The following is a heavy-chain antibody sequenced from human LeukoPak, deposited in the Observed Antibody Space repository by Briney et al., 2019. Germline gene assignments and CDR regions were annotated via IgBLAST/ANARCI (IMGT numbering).Heavy chain of an antibody. V-gene: IGHV1-18*01. D-gene: IGHD3-10*01. Sequence: GASVKVSCKASGYTFTSYGISWVRQAPGQGLEWMGWISAYNGNTNYAQKLQGRVTMTTDTSTSTAYMELRSLRSEDTAVYYCARDLGGFEQPTYYYYGLDVWGQGTTVTVSS. J-gene: IGHJ6*02. CDR2: ISAYNGNT. CDR3: ARDLGGFEQPTYYYYGLDV. CDR1: GYTFTSYG.